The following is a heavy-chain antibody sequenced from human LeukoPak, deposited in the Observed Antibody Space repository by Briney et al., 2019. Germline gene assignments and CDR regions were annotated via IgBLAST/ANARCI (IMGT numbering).Heavy chain of an antibody. J-gene: IGHJ4*02. CDR1: GFAFSSYG. CDR2: IRYDGSNK. V-gene: IGHV3-30*02. D-gene: IGHD3-10*01. CDR3: AKGPLRFGEEYFDY. Sequence: GGSLRLSCAASGFAFSSYGMHWVRQAPGKGLEWVAFIRYDGSNKYYADSVKGRFTISRDNSKNTLYLQMNSLRAEDTAVYYCAKGPLRFGEEYFDYWGQGTLVTVSS.